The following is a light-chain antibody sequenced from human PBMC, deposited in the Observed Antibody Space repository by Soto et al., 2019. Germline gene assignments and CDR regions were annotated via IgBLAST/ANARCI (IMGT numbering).Light chain of an antibody. J-gene: IGLJ2*01. CDR2: DVS. CDR1: SSDVGRYNY. Sequence: QSVLTQPASVSGSPGQSITISCSGTSSDVGRYNYVSWYQQHPGKAPKLMIFDVSNRPSGVSNRFSGSKSGNTASLTISGRQAEDEADYYCSSFTSSATSVFGGGTKVTVL. CDR3: SSFTSSATSV. V-gene: IGLV2-14*03.